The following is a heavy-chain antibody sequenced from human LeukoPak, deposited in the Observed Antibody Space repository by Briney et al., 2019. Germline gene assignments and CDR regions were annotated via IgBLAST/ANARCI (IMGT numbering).Heavy chain of an antibody. V-gene: IGHV1-69*04. CDR3: ASAYYYGSGSWGPAFDI. D-gene: IGHD3-10*01. CDR2: IIPILGIA. CDR1: GGTFSSYA. J-gene: IGHJ3*02. Sequence: SVKVSCKASGGTFSSYAISWVRQAPGQGLEWMGRIIPILGIANYAQKFQGRVTITADKSTSTAYMELSSLRSEDTAVYYCASAYYYGSGSWGPAFDIWGQGTMVTVSS.